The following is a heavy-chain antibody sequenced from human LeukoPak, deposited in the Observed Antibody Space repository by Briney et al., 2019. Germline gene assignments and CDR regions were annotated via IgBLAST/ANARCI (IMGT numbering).Heavy chain of an antibody. CDR1: GFTFSTHG. CDR2: ISYDGRNT. D-gene: IGHD3-22*01. J-gene: IGHJ4*02. CDR3: ARARGNYDSSGYYYYFDY. V-gene: IGHV3-30*03. Sequence: PGRSLRLSCAASGFTFSTHGMHWVRQAPGKGLEWLAVISYDGRNTYYADSVKGRLTISRDNSKNTLYLQMNSLRAEDTAVYYCARARGNYDSSGYYYYFDYWGQGTLATVSS.